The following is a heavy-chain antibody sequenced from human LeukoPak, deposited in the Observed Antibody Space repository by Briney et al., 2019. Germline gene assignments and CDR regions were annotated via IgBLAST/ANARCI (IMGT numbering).Heavy chain of an antibody. CDR1: VGSISTGNYY. J-gene: IGHJ4*02. CDR2: IYMSGST. CDR3: ARDWGIAAATPYYFDH. Sequence: PSETLSLTCTVSVGSISTGNYYCRWVRQSAGKGREWIGNIYMSGSTRYNPSLMVRVAMSVDTLKNQFSLKIASATAADTAVYYCARDWGIAAATPYYFDHWGQGILVTVSS. V-gene: IGHV4-61*09. D-gene: IGHD6-13*01.